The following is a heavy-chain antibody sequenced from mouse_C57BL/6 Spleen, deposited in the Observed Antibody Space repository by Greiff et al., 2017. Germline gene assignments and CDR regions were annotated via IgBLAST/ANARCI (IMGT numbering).Heavy chain of an antibody. Sequence: QVQLKESGPELVKPGASVKISCKASGYAFSSSWMNWVKQRPGKGLEWIGRIYPGDGDTNYNGKFKGKATLTADKSSSTAYMQLSSLTSEDSAVYFCARPSYDYFYAMDYGGQGTSVTVSS. CDR3: ARPSYDYFYAMDY. J-gene: IGHJ4*01. CDR2: IYPGDGDT. V-gene: IGHV1-82*01. D-gene: IGHD2-4*01. CDR1: GYAFSSSW.